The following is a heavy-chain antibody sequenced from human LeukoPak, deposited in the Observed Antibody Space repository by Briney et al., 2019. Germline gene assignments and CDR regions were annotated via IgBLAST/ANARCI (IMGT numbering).Heavy chain of an antibody. CDR1: GFTFSNAW. CDR3: TTAPAAYTFDY. J-gene: IGHJ4*02. CDR2: IKSKTDGGTT. D-gene: IGHD2-2*01. Sequence: PGGPLRLSCAASGFTFSNAWMSWVRQAPGKGLEWVGRIKSKTDGGTTEYAAPVKGRFTISRDDSKNTLYLQMNSLKTEDTAVYYCTTAPAAYTFDYWGQGTLVTVSS. V-gene: IGHV3-15*01.